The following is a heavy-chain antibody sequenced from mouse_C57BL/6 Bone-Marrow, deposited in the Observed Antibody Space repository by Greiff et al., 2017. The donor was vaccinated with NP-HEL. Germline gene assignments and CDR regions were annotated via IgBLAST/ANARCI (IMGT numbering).Heavy chain of an antibody. CDR1: GYTFTNYW. V-gene: IGHV1-63*01. Sequence: VQLQESGAELVRPGTSVKMSCKASGYTFTNYWIGWAKQRPGQGLEWIGDIYPGGGYTNSNEKFKGKATLTADKSSSTAYMQFSRLTSEDSAIDYCARSLYGNYGMDYWGQGTSVTGSS. CDR2: IYPGGGYT. J-gene: IGHJ4*01. CDR3: ARSLYGNYGMDY. D-gene: IGHD2-1*01.